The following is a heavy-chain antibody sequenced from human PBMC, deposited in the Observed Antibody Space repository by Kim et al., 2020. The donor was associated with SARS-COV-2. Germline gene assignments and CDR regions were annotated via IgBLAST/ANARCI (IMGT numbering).Heavy chain of an antibody. CDR1: GGSISSSTYY. CDR3: SRHSLRFLEWANWFDP. Sequence: SETLSLTCTVSGGSISSSTYYWGWLRPPPGKGREWIGSIYYSGSTYYNPSLKSRVTISVDTSKNQFSLKLSSVTAADTAVYYCSRHSLRFLEWANWFDPWGQGTLVTVSS. D-gene: IGHD3-3*01. V-gene: IGHV4-39*01. J-gene: IGHJ5*02. CDR2: IYYSGST.